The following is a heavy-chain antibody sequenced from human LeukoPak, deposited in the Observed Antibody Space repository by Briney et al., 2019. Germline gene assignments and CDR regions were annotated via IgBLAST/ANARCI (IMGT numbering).Heavy chain of an antibody. Sequence: GASVKVSCKASGYTFTGYYMHWVRQAPGQGLEWMGWINPNSGGTNYAQKFQGRVTMTRDTSISTAYMELSRLRSDDTAVYYCARSNGDDSSGYARNDAFDIWGQGTMVTVSS. CDR1: GYTFTGYY. CDR2: INPNSGGT. CDR3: ARSNGDDSSGYARNDAFDI. J-gene: IGHJ3*02. D-gene: IGHD3-22*01. V-gene: IGHV1-2*02.